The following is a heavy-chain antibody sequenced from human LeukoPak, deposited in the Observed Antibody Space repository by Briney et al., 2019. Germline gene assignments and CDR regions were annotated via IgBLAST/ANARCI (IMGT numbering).Heavy chain of an antibody. CDR2: ISTKNGNT. CDR3: VIDYDGTGYYRH. D-gene: IGHD3-22*01. J-gene: IGHJ4*02. Sequence: AAVTVSCKASGYTFTNYGIGWVRQAPGQGLEWMGWISTKNGNTNCAQKLQGRVTMTTDTSTSTAYMELRSLRSGDTAVYYCVIDYDGTGYYRHWGQGTLVTVSS. CDR1: GYTFTNYG. V-gene: IGHV1-18*01.